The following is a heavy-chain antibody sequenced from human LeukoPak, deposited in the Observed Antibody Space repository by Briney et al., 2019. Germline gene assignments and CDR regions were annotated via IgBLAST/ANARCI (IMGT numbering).Heavy chain of an antibody. V-gene: IGHV3-11*01. J-gene: IGHJ4*02. Sequence: PGGSLRLSCAASGFTFSDYYMSWIRQAPGKGLEWVSYISSSGSTIYYADSVKGRFTISRDNAKNSLYLQMNSLRAEDTAVYYCARSRSPFDWSLSYFDYWGQGTLVTVSS. CDR1: GFTFSDYY. D-gene: IGHD3-9*01. CDR3: ARSRSPFDWSLSYFDY. CDR2: ISSSGSTI.